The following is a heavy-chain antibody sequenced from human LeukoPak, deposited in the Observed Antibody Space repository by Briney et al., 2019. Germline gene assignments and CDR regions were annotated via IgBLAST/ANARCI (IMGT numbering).Heavy chain of an antibody. Sequence: QPGASLRLSCAASGFTFSSYAMSWVRQAPGKGVEWVSSISGRGESTLYADSVKGRFTISRDNSKNTLFLQMYSLRADDTAVYLCAKGSSGWESFDFWGQGTLVTVSS. CDR2: ISGRGEST. V-gene: IGHV3-23*01. D-gene: IGHD6-19*01. CDR3: AKGSSGWESFDF. CDR1: GFTFSSYA. J-gene: IGHJ4*02.